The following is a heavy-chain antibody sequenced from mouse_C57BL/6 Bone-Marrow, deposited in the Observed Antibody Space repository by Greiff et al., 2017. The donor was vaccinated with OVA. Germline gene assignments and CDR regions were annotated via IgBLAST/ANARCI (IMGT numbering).Heavy chain of an antibody. CDR3: ARGLLRCAY. CDR1: GYSITSGYY. V-gene: IGHV3-6*01. J-gene: IGHJ3*01. D-gene: IGHD2-3*01. Sequence: VQLKESGPGLVKPSQSLSLTCSVTGYSITSGYYWNWIRQFPGNKLDWMGYISYDGRNNYNPSLKNRISITRDTSKNQLFLRLNAVTTEDTATYYCARGLLRCAYWGQGTLVTVSA. CDR2: ISYDGRN.